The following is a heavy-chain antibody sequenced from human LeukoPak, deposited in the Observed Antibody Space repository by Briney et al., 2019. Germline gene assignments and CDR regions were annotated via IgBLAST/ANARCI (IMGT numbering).Heavy chain of an antibody. V-gene: IGHV3-7*01. CDR2: IGEDGSEK. Sequence: GGSLRHSCAASGFTFSSYSMNWVRQAPGKGLEWVANIGEDGSEKYYVDSVKGRFTISRDNAKNSLYLHMNSLRPEDTAVYYCARARRSDISGSYSDYWGQGTLVTVSS. J-gene: IGHJ4*02. CDR1: GFTFSSYS. D-gene: IGHD1-26*01. CDR3: ARARRSDISGSYSDY.